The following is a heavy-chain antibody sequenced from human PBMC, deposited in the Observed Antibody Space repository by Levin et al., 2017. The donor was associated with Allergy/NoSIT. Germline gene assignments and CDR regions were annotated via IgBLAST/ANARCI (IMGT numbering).Heavy chain of an antibody. J-gene: IGHJ3*02. D-gene: IGHD6-19*01. Sequence: PGGSLRLSCAASGFTFSNAWMSWVRQAPGKGLEWVGRIKSKTDGGTTDYAAPVKGRFTISRDDSKNTLYLQMNSLKTEDTTVYYCTTVPGWQWPPLDAFDIWGQGTMVTVSS. V-gene: IGHV3-15*01. CDR3: TTVPGWQWPPLDAFDI. CDR2: IKSKTDGGTT. CDR1: GFTFSNAW.